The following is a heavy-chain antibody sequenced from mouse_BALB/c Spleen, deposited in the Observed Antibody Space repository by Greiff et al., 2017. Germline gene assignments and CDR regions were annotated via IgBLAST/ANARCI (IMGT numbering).Heavy chain of an antibody. CDR3: ARYGKGAWFAY. J-gene: IGHJ3*01. D-gene: IGHD2-1*01. V-gene: IGHV3-2*02. Sequence: DVKLQESGPGLVKPSQSLSLTCTVTGYSITSDYAWNWIRQFPGNKLEWMGYISYSGSTSYNPSLKSRISITRDTSKNQFFLQLNSVTTEDTATYYCARYGKGAWFAYWGQGTLVTVSA. CDR1: GYSITSDYA. CDR2: ISYSGST.